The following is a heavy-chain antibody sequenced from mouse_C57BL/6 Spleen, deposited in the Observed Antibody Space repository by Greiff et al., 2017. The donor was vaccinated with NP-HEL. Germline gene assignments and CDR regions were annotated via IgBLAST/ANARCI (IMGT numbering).Heavy chain of an antibody. CDR3: ARGEGSTMVTTNAMDY. V-gene: IGHV1-69*01. D-gene: IGHD2-2*01. J-gene: IGHJ4*01. CDR1: GYTFTSYW. CDR2: IDPSDSYT. Sequence: QVQLQQPGAELVMPGASVKLSCKASGYTFTSYWMHWVKQRPGQGLEWIGEIDPSDSYTNYNQKFKGKSTLTVDKSSSTAYMQLSSLTSEDSAVYYCARGEGSTMVTTNAMDYWGQGTSVTVSS.